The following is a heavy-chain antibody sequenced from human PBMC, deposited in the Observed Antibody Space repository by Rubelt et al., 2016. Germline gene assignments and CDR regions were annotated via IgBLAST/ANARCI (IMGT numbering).Heavy chain of an antibody. V-gene: IGHV4-34*01. CDR1: GGSFSRYY. J-gene: IGHJ4*02. CDR3: AGGLPYCSGGSCMYYFDY. CDR2: INHSGRT. D-gene: IGHD2-15*01. Sequence: QVQLQQWGAGLLKPSETLSLTCAVYGGSFSRYYWNWIRQPPGKGLEWIGEINHSGRTNYNPSLKSRVTISVDTSKNQFSLRLSSVTAADTAAYYCAGGLPYCSGGSCMYYFDYWGQGTLVTVSS.